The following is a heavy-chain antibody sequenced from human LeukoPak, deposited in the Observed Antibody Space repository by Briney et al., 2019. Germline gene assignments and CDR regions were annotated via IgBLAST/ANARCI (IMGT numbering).Heavy chain of an antibody. V-gene: IGHV4-59*11. CDR1: GGSISSHY. J-gene: IGHJ3*02. CDR2: IYYSGST. CDR3: ARETTVVTPGRSDVFDI. D-gene: IGHD4-23*01. Sequence: PSETLSLTCTVSGGSISSHYWNWIRQPPGKGLEWIGYIYYSGSTNYNPSLKSRVTISVDTSKNQFSLKLSSVTAADTAVYYCARETTVVTPGRSDVFDIWGQGTMVTVSS.